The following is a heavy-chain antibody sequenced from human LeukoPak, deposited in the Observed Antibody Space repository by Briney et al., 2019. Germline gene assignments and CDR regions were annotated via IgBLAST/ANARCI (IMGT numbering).Heavy chain of an antibody. D-gene: IGHD2-8*01. Sequence: GGSLRLSCAASGFTFRSYAMSWVRQAPGKGLEGVASIGGSGVRTDYADSVKGRFTISRDNSKNTLYVHVNSLRAEDTAVYYCAKPNSDSSLYYFDYWGQGTLVTVSS. J-gene: IGHJ4*02. CDR2: IGGSGVRT. CDR1: GFTFRSYA. CDR3: AKPNSDSSLYYFDY. V-gene: IGHV3-23*01.